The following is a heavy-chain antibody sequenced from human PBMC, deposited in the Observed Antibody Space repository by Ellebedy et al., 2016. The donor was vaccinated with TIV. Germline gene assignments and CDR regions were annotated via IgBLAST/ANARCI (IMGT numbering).Heavy chain of an antibody. CDR3: ARLAVAGTPDY. D-gene: IGHD6-19*01. Sequence: GGSLRLXCAASGFTFSSYSMNWVRQAPGKGLEWVSYISSSSSTIYYADSVKGRFTISRDNAKNSLYLQMNSLRAEDTAVYYCARLAVAGTPDYWGQGTLVTVSS. J-gene: IGHJ4*02. V-gene: IGHV3-48*01. CDR1: GFTFSSYS. CDR2: ISSSSSTI.